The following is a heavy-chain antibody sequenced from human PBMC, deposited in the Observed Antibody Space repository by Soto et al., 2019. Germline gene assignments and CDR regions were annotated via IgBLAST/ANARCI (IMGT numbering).Heavy chain of an antibody. V-gene: IGHV3-13*01. CDR2: IGTAGDT. CDR1: GFTFISYD. J-gene: IGHJ6*02. CDR3: ARGYCSSTSCYTEFGYYYGMDV. D-gene: IGHD2-2*02. Sequence: GGSLRLSCAASGFTFISYDMHWVRQATGKGLEWVSAIGTAGDTYYPGSVKGRFTISRENAKNSLYLQMNSLRAGDTAVYYCARGYCSSTSCYTEFGYYYGMDVWGQGTTVTVSS.